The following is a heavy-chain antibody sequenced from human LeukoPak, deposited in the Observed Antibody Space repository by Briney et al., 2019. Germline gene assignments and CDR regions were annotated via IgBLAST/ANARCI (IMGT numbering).Heavy chain of an antibody. CDR2: INHSGST. V-gene: IGHV4-34*01. J-gene: IGHJ5*02. Sequence: SETLSLTCAVYGGSFSGYYWSWIRQPPGKGLEWIGEINHSGSTNYNPSLKGRVTISVDTSKNQFSLKLSSVTAADTAVYYCARGPLYSSSWYNWFGPWGQGTLVTVSS. D-gene: IGHD6-13*01. CDR3: ARGPLYSSSWYNWFGP. CDR1: GGSFSGYY.